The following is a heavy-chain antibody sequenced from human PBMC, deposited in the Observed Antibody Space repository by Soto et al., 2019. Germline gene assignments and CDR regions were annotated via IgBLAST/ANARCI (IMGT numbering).Heavy chain of an antibody. CDR1: GYTFTGYY. CDR3: ARDWWGVDVDMNKNWLDP. D-gene: IGHD5-12*01. J-gene: IGHJ5*02. V-gene: IGHV1-2*04. Sequence: GASVKVSCKASGYTFTGYYMHWVRQAPGQGLEWMGWTNPNSGGTNYAQKFQGWVTMTRDTSISTAYMELSRLRSDDTAMYYCARDWWGVDVDMNKNWLDPWGQGTTVTVSS. CDR2: TNPNSGGT.